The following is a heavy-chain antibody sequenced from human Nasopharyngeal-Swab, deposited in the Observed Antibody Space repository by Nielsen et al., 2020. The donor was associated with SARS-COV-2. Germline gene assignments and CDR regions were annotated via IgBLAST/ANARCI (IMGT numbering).Heavy chain of an antibody. CDR3: TRDLFSNDYYDAKWFDP. Sequence: GESLKISCTASGFTFGDYAMSWFRQAPGKGLEWVGFIRSKYYGGTPEYAASVKGRLTISRDDSKSVAYLQMNSLKTEDTAVYYCTRDLFSNDYYDAKWFDPWGQGTLVTVSS. CDR2: IRSKYYGGTP. CDR1: GFTFGDYA. V-gene: IGHV3-49*03. J-gene: IGHJ5*02. D-gene: IGHD3-22*01.